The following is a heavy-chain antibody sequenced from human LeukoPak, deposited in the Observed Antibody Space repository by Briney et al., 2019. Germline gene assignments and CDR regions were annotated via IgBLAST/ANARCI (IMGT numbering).Heavy chain of an antibody. Sequence: GGSLRLSCAASGFTFSSYSMNWVRQAPGKGLEWVSSISSSSSYIYYADSVKGRFTISRDNSKNTLYLQMNSLRAEDTAVYYCAKVDIVATITPLDYWGQGTLVTVPS. J-gene: IGHJ4*02. D-gene: IGHD5-12*01. CDR2: ISSSSSYI. V-gene: IGHV3-21*01. CDR1: GFTFSSYS. CDR3: AKVDIVATITPLDY.